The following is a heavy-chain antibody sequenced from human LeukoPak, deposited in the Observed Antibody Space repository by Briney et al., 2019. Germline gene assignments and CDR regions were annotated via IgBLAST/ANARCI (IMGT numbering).Heavy chain of an antibody. J-gene: IGHJ3*02. CDR3: ARQMFFRGVVVITKRTYAFDI. CDR2: IKQDGSEK. Sequence: PGGSLRLSCAASGFTFSWYYMSWVRQAPGKGLEWVGNIKQDGSEKFYVDSVKGRFTISRDNAKNSLFLQINSLRAEDTAVYYCARQMFFRGVVVITKRTYAFDIWGQGTMVTVSS. CDR1: GFTFSWYY. D-gene: IGHD3-22*01. V-gene: IGHV3-7*01.